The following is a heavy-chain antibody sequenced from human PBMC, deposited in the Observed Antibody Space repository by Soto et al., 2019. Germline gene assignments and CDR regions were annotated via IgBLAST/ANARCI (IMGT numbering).Heavy chain of an antibody. D-gene: IGHD3-16*01. CDR3: ARRAHMSRRGETFSYYYYGMDV. CDR1: GYSFTSYW. V-gene: IGHV5-10-1*01. J-gene: IGHJ6*04. CDR2: IDPIDSYT. Sequence: EVQLVQSGAEVKKPGESLRISCKGSGYSFTSYWISWVRQMPGKGLEWMGRIDPIDSYTNYSPSCQGHVTISGDKSISTAYLKGSSLKASDTAKYYSARRAHMSRRGETFSYYYYGMDVWGEGNTGSVSS.